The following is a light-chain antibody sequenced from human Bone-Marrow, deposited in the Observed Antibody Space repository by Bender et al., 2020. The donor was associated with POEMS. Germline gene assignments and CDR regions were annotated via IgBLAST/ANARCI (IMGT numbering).Light chain of an antibody. CDR1: ILTKKY. V-gene: IGLV3-27*01. CDR3: SCTTDDKWL. Sequence: SYELTQPSSVSVSPGQTARITCSSDILTKKYVRWFQQTAVQSPVLIIYKDSERPSGISERFSGSSSGTTVTLTISGAQVEDEADYYCSCTTDDKWLFGGGTKLTVL. J-gene: IGLJ3*02. CDR2: KDS.